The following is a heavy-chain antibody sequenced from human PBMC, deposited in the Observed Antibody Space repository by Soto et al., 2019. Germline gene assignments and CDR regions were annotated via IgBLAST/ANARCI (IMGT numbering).Heavy chain of an antibody. J-gene: IGHJ6*02. Sequence: SETLSLTCAVYGGSFSGYYWSWIRQPPGKGLEWIGEINHSGSTNYNPSLKSRVTISVDTSKNQFSLKLSSVTAADTAVYYCAKNPRYYYDSKSLGYYYGMDVWGQGTTVTVSS. CDR2: INHSGST. V-gene: IGHV4-34*01. CDR1: GGSFSGYY. D-gene: IGHD3-22*01. CDR3: AKNPRYYYDSKSLGYYYGMDV.